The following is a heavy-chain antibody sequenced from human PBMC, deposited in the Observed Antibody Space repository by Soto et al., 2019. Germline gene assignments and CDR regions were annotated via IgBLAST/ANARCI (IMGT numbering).Heavy chain of an antibody. CDR3: ARAKIGLRHYYGMDV. CDR2: ISGSGGST. Sequence: GGSLRLSCAASGFTFSSYAMSWVRQAPGKGLEWVSAISGSGGSTYYADSVKGRFTISRDNSKNTLYLQMNSLRAEDTAVYYCARAKIGLRHYYGMDVWGQGTTVTVSS. D-gene: IGHD3-22*01. J-gene: IGHJ6*02. V-gene: IGHV3-23*01. CDR1: GFTFSSYA.